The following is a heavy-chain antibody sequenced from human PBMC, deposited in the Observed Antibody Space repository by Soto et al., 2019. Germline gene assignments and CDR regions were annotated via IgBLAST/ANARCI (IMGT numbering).Heavy chain of an antibody. D-gene: IGHD1-20*01. V-gene: IGHV4-39*01. Sequence: PSETLSLTCTVSGASISVHSYYWTWIRQPPGKGLEWIGSSYYSGTTYFNPSLKSRATISVDTSKNQFSLRLTSVTAADTAIYYCTRSYNWNDNYFDPWGPGALVTVS. CDR2: SYYSGTT. CDR3: TRSYNWNDNYFDP. CDR1: GASISVHSYY. J-gene: IGHJ5*02.